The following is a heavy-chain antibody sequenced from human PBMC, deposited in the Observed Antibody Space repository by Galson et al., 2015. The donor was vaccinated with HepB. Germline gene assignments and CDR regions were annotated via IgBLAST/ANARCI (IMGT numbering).Heavy chain of an antibody. D-gene: IGHD3-16*02. CDR3: ANAYDYVWGSYLPDY. CDR2: ISGSGGST. J-gene: IGHJ4*02. Sequence: SLRLSCAASGFTFSSYAMSWVRQAPGKGLEWVSAISGSGGSTYYADSVKGRFTISRDNSKNTLYLQMNSLRAEDTAVYYCANAYDYVWGSYLPDYWGQGTLVTVSS. CDR1: GFTFSSYA. V-gene: IGHV3-23*01.